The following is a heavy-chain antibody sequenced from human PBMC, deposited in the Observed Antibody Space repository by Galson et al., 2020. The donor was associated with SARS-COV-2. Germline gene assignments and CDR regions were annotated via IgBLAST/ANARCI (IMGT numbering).Heavy chain of an antibody. D-gene: IGHD3-10*01. V-gene: IGHV3-23*01. CDR2: ISASGGRT. CDR3: AQGYGLFV. J-gene: IGHJ4*02. CDR1: GFTFSSYA. Sequence: LSLTCAASGFTFSSYAMSWVRQAPGKGLEWVSAISASGGRTYYTESVKGRFTISRDNSKNTLSLLLNSLRAEDTAVYNCAQGYGLFVWGQGTLVTVSS.